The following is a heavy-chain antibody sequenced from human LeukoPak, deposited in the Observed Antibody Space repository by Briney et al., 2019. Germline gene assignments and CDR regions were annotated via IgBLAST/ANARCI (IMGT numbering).Heavy chain of an antibody. CDR2: IYYSGST. D-gene: IGHD1-1*01. V-gene: IGHV4-39*07. CDR1: GGSISSSSYY. J-gene: IGHJ5*02. Sequence: SETLSLTCTVSGGSISSSSYYWGWIRQPPGKGLEWIGSIYYSGSTNYNPSLKSRVTISVDTSKNQFSLKLSSVTAADTAVYYCARENFWNSWFDPWGQGTLVTVSS. CDR3: ARENFWNSWFDP.